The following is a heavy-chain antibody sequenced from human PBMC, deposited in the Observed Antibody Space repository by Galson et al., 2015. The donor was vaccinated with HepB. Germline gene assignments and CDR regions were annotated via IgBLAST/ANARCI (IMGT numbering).Heavy chain of an antibody. D-gene: IGHD2-21*01. CDR2: LYPGDSDT. V-gene: IGHV5-51*03. Sequence: QSGAEVKKPGESLKISCKGSGYSFTSYWIGWVRQMPGKGLEWMGILYPGDSDTRYSPSFQGQVTISADKSISTAYLQWSSLKASDTAMYYCARDSGSKLWSLAIEIWGQGTMVTVSS. CDR1: GYSFTSYW. CDR3: ARDSGSKLWSLAIEI. J-gene: IGHJ3*02.